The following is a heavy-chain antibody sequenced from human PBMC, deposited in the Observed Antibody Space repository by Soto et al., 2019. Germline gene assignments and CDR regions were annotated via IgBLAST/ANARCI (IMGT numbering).Heavy chain of an antibody. V-gene: IGHV4-59*08. D-gene: IGHD3-9*01. CDR2: IYYSGST. J-gene: IGHJ5*02. CDR3: ARHLEYYYDILTGYSPGWFDP. CDR1: GGSISSYY. Sequence: SETLSLTCTVSGGSISSYYWSWIRQPPGKGLEWIGYIYYSGSTNYNPSLKSRVTISVDTSKNQFSLKLSSVTAADTAVYYCARHLEYYYDILTGYSPGWFDPWGQGTLVTVS.